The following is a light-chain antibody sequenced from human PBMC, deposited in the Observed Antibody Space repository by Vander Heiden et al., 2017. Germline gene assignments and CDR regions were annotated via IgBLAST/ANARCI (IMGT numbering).Light chain of an antibody. CDR3: AAWDDSLSGWV. CDR2: TNK. Sequence: QSVLTQPPSASGTPGQRVITSCSGRSSTIGNNYGHWYQQFPGTAPKLLIYTNKQRPSGVPDRFSGAKSGTSASLAISGLRSEDEADYYGAAWDDSLSGWVFGGGTKLTVL. J-gene: IGLJ3*02. CDR1: SSTIGNNY. V-gene: IGLV1-47*01.